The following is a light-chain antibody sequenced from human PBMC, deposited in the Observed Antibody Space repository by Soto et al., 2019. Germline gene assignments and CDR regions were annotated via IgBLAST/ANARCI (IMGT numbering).Light chain of an antibody. CDR2: DDS. CDR1: NIGYKT. V-gene: IGLV3-21*02. CDR3: QVWDSGSDL. J-gene: IGLJ2*01. Sequence: SYEVTQPPSVSVAPGQTATFICGGDNIGYKTVHWYQQRPGQAPVLVVYDDSDRPSGIPERFSGSNSGNTATLTINRVEAGDEADYYCQVWDSGSDLFGGGTKLTVL.